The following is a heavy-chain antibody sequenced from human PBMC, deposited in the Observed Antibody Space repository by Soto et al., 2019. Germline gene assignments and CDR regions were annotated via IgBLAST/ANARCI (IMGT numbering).Heavy chain of an antibody. D-gene: IGHD3-22*01. CDR2: IYSRGST. CDR1: GDSITSGGYY. J-gene: IGHJ4*02. CDR3: AREAPHYDSSGAQIDY. V-gene: IGHV4-31*03. Sequence: SETLSLTCTVSGDSITSGGYYWGWIRHLPGKGLEWIGYIYSRGSTYYNPPLKSRITISRDTSKNQFYLRLSSVTAADTAVYYCAREAPHYDSSGAQIDYWGQGTQVTVSS.